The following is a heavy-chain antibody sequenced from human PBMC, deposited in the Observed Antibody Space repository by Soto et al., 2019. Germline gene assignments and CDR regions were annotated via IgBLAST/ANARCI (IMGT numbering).Heavy chain of an antibody. J-gene: IGHJ4*02. Sequence: SKTLSLTCTVSGGSISSSSYYWGWIRQPPGKGLEWIGSIYYSGSTYYNPSLKSRVTISVDTSKNQFSLKLSSVTAADTAVYYCARGWSSSSSFYFDYWGQGTLVTVSS. CDR1: GGSISSSSYY. V-gene: IGHV4-39*07. D-gene: IGHD6-6*01. CDR3: ARGWSSSSSFYFDY. CDR2: IYYSGST.